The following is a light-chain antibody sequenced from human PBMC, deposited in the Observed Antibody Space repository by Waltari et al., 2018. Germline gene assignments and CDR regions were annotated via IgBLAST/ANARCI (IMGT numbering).Light chain of an antibody. V-gene: IGKV3-15*01. CDR3: QQYNYWPYT. J-gene: IGKJ2*01. CDR1: QTISAN. CDR2: HTS. Sequence: ETVMTQSPATLSVSPGERATLSCRASQTISANLAWYQQKPGQAPRLLMYHTSTRATGFPARFSGRGSGTEFNLTISSLQSEDFAAYYCQQYNYWPYTFGQGTKLEIK.